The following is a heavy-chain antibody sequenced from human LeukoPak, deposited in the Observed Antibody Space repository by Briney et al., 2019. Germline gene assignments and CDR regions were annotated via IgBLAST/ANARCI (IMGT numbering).Heavy chain of an antibody. CDR3: ARDRGTTSSAGYYFDN. D-gene: IGHD6-6*01. CDR2: IIPILGIA. J-gene: IGHJ4*02. CDR1: GGTFSSYA. V-gene: IGHV1-69*04. Sequence: SVKVSCKSSGGTFSSYAISWVRQAPGQGLEWMGRIIPILGIANYAQKFQGRVTITADKSTSTAYMELSSLRSEDTAVYYCARDRGTTSSAGYYFDNWGQGALVTVSS.